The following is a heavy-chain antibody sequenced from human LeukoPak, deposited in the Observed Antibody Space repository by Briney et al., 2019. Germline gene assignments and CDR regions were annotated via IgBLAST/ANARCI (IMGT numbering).Heavy chain of an antibody. Sequence: SETLSLTCTVSGGSISSYYWTWIRQPAGKGLEWIGRIYTTGSTNYNPSLNSRVTMSVDTSKNQFSLKLSSVTAADTDVYYCARLIAVAGKAGFDYWGQGTLVTVSS. V-gene: IGHV4-4*07. D-gene: IGHD6-19*01. J-gene: IGHJ4*02. CDR1: GGSISSYY. CDR2: IYTTGST. CDR3: ARLIAVAGKAGFDY.